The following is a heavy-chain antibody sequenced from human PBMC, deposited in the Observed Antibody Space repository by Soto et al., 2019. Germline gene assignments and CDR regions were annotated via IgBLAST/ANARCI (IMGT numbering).Heavy chain of an antibody. CDR3: ARHGPAAGFYYYGMDV. CDR1: GGSISSSSYY. V-gene: IGHV4-39*01. J-gene: IGHJ6*02. Sequence: SETLSLTCTVSGGSISSSSYYWGWIRQPPGKGLEWIGSIYYSGSTYYNPSLKSRVTISVDTSKNQFSLKLSSVTAADTAMYYCARHGPAAGFYYYGMDVWGQGTTVT. D-gene: IGHD6-13*01. CDR2: IYYSGST.